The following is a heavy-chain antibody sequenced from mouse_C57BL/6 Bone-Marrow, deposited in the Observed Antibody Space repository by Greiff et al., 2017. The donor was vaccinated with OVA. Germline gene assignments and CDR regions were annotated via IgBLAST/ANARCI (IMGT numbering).Heavy chain of an antibody. V-gene: IGHV5-4*03. J-gene: IGHJ4*01. CDR3: ARVALYYAMDY. Sequence: EVKLVESGGGLVKPGGSLKLSCAASGFTFSSYAMSWVRQTPEKRLEWVATISDGGSYTYYPDNVKGRFTISRDNAKNTLYLQMSHLKSEDTAMYYCARVALYYAMDYWGQGTSVTVSS. CDR1: GFTFSSYA. CDR2: ISDGGSYT.